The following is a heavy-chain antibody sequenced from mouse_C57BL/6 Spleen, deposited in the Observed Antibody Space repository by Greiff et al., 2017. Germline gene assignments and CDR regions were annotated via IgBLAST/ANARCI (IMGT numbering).Heavy chain of an antibody. V-gene: IGHV14-1*01. CDR1: GFNINDYY. CDR3: TKRWDYDDYAMDY. Sequence: EVQLQQSGAELVRPGASVTLSCTASGFNINDYYMPWVKQRPEQGLEWIGSIYPEDGDTEYDAKFTGKATMTADTSSNTAYLQLSSLTSEDTADYYCTKRWDYDDYAMDYWGQGTSVTVSS. D-gene: IGHD2-4*01. J-gene: IGHJ4*01. CDR2: IYPEDGDT.